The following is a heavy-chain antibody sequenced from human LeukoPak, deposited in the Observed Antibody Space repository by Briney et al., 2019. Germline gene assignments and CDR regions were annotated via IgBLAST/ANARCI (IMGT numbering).Heavy chain of an antibody. J-gene: IGHJ4*02. CDR2: INPSGGNT. Sequence: GGSLRLSCAGSGFTFSSNPLSWVRQAPGKGLEWVPAINPSGGNTYYADSVRGRFTISRDNSKNTLYLQMNTLRAEDTAVYYCATTKQARRYFDYWGQGTLVTVSS. CDR3: ATTKQARRYFDY. V-gene: IGHV3-23*01. CDR1: GFTFSSNP. D-gene: IGHD1-1*01.